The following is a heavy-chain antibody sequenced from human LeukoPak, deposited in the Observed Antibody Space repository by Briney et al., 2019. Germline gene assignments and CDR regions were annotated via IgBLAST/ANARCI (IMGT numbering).Heavy chain of an antibody. J-gene: IGHJ4*02. V-gene: IGHV3-64D*06. CDR1: GFTFSTYA. CDR2: INNNGDTT. Sequence: QPGGSLRLFCSASGFTFSTYAMHWVRQAPGKGLEYLSAINNNGDTTYYADSVKGRFTISRDNSKNTLYLQMSSLRAEDTAVYYCLKGVGYHLPIPDYWGQGTLVTVSS. CDR3: LKGVGYHLPIPDY. D-gene: IGHD2-2*01.